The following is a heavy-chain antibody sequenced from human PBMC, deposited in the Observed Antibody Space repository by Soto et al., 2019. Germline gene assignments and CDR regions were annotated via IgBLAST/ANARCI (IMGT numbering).Heavy chain of an antibody. CDR1: GGSISSSRYY. D-gene: IGHD3-10*01. V-gene: IGHV4-39*01. CDR2: ISYSGST. J-gene: IGHJ4*02. Sequence: QLQLQESGPGLVKPSETLSLTCTVSGGSISSSRYYWGWIRQPPGKGLGWIGSISYSGSTYYNPSLKSRVTIAGETAKNQISLKLGSVTGADTAVYDCARALITMVPEDDGGQGTLVTVSS. CDR3: ARALITMVPEDD.